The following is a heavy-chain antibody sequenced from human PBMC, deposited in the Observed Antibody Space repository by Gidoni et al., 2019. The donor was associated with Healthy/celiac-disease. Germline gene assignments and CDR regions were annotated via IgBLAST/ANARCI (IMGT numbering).Heavy chain of an antibody. CDR3: TTDSSRNDAFDI. Sequence: EVQLVESGGGLVKPGGSLRLSCAASGFTFSNAWMSWVRQAPGKGLEWVGRIKSKTDGGTTDYAAPVKGRFTISRDDSKNTLYLQMNSLKTEDTAVYYCTTDSSRNDAFDIWGQGTMVTVSS. D-gene: IGHD6-13*01. CDR1: GFTFSNAW. V-gene: IGHV3-15*01. CDR2: IKSKTDGGTT. J-gene: IGHJ3*02.